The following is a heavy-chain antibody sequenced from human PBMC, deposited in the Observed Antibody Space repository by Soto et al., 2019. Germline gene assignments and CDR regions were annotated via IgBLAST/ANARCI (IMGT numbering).Heavy chain of an antibody. CDR2: ISHDGSEK. Sequence: LRLSCAASRFTFSSYAMDWVRQAPGKGLEWVAVISHDGSEKYYGDSVKGRFTISRDNPKNTVYLQMNSLRPEDTAVYYCARAAAYFYHYYYAMDVWGQGTAVTVSS. D-gene: IGHD6-13*01. V-gene: IGHV3-30-3*01. J-gene: IGHJ6*02. CDR1: RFTFSSYA. CDR3: ARAAAYFYHYYYAMDV.